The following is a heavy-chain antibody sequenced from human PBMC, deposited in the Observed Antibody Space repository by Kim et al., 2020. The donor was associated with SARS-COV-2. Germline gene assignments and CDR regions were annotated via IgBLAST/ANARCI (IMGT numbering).Heavy chain of an antibody. CDR1: GGSFSGYY. J-gene: IGHJ6*02. Sequence: SETLSLTCAVYGGSFSGYYWSWIRQPPGKGLEWIGEINHRGSTNYNPSLKSRVTISVDTSKNQFSLKLSSVTAADTAVYYCARVLRTYCGGDCYSGDYYYYGMDVWGQGTTVTVSS. D-gene: IGHD2-21*02. CDR3: ARVLRTYCGGDCYSGDYYYYGMDV. CDR2: INHRGST. V-gene: IGHV4-34*01.